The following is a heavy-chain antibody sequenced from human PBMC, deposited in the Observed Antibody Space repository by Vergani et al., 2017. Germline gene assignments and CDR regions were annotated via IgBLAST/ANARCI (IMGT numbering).Heavy chain of an antibody. CDR1: GFTFSNAW. D-gene: IGHD4-23*01. V-gene: IGHV3-15*01. CDR2: IKSKTDGGTT. J-gene: IGHJ4*02. Sequence: EVQLVESGGGLVKPGGSLRLSCAASGFTFSNAWMSWVRQAPGKGLEWVGRIKSKTDGGTTDYAAPVKGRFTVSRDGSKNTPYLQMNSLKTEDTAVYYCTTDGDYGGNDYGGQGTLVTVYS. CDR3: TTDGDYGGNDY.